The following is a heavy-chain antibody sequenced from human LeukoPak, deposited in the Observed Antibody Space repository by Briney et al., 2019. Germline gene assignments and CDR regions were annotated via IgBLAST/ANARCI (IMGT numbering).Heavy chain of an antibody. J-gene: IGHJ4*02. Sequence: GGSLRLSCAASGFIFSSYAMSWVRQAPGKGLEWVSAISGSGGSTYYADSVKGRFTISRDNSKNTLYLQMNSLGAEDTAVYYCAKDEDTALVNYFDYWGQGTLVTVSS. CDR3: AKDEDTALVNYFDY. D-gene: IGHD5-18*01. V-gene: IGHV3-23*01. CDR1: GFIFSSYA. CDR2: ISGSGGST.